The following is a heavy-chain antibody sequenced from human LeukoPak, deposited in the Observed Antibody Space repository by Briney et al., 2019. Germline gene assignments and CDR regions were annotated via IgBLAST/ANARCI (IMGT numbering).Heavy chain of an antibody. Sequence: PGRSLRLSCAASGFTFSDYGMHWVRQAPGKGLEWVAVTSYDGNNKYYADSVKGRFTISRDKYKNTLYLQMNSLRAEDTAVYYCAKIYGYNLDYGMDVWGQGTTVSVSS. CDR1: GFTFSDYG. V-gene: IGHV3-30*18. CDR2: TSYDGNNK. D-gene: IGHD5-18*01. J-gene: IGHJ6*02. CDR3: AKIYGYNLDYGMDV.